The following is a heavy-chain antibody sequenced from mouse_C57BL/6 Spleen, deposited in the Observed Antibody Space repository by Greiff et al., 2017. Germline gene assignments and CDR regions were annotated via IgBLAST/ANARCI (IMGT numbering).Heavy chain of an antibody. V-gene: IGHV14-3*01. Sequence: EVQLQQSVAELVRPGASVKLSCTASGFNITNTYMHWVKQRPEQGLEWIGRIDPATGSTKYAQKFQAKAPIPAEQSSNTAYLQLSSLASEDTASYYRARTGAMDYWGQGTSVTVSS. CDR3: ARTGAMDY. CDR1: GFNITNTY. CDR2: IDPATGST. J-gene: IGHJ4*01.